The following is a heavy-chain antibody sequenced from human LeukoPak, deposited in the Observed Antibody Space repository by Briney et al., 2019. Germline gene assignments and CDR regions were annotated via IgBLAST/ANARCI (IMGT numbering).Heavy chain of an antibody. J-gene: IGHJ5*02. CDR2: INPNTGGT. CDR1: RYTFTGYY. Sequence: ASVKVSCKASRYTFTGYYVHWVRQAPGQGLEWMGWINPNTGGTNYAQKFQGRVTMTKDTSTNAAYMELNKLTSDDTAVYYCGRGNKSFDPWGQGTLVTVSS. V-gene: IGHV1-2*02. CDR3: GRGNKSFDP.